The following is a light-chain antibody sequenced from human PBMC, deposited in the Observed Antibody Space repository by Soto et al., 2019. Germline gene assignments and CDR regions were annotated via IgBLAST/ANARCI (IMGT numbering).Light chain of an antibody. Sequence: QSVLTQPASVSGSPGQSITISCTGTSSDVGGYNYVSWYQQHPGKAPTLMIYDVSNRPSGVSNRFSGSKSGNTASLTISGLQAEDEADYYCSSYTSSSTSVFGGGTKLTVL. CDR2: DVS. CDR1: SSDVGGYNY. V-gene: IGLV2-14*01. J-gene: IGLJ2*01. CDR3: SSYTSSSTSV.